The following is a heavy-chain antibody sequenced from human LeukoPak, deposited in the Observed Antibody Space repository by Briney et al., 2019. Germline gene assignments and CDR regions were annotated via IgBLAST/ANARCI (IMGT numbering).Heavy chain of an antibody. J-gene: IGHJ4*02. V-gene: IGHV3-33*01. CDR1: GFTFSSYG. Sequence: GGSLRPSCAASGFTFSSYGMHWVRQAPGKGLEWVAVIWYDGSNKYYADSVKGRFTISRDNSKNTLYLQMNSLRAEDTAVYYCASGENLGYCSSTSCYSLDYWGQGTLVTVSS. CDR3: ASGENLGYCSSTSCYSLDY. D-gene: IGHD2-2*02. CDR2: IWYDGSNK.